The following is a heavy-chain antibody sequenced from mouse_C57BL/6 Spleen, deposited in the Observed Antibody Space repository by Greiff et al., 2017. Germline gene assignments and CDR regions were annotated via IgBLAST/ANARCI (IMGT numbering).Heavy chain of an antibody. CDR2: INPGSGGT. Sequence: QVQLQQSGAELVRPGTSVKVSCKASGYAFTNYLIEWVKQRPGQGLEWIGVINPGSGGTNYNEKFKGKATLTADKSSSTAYMQLSSLTSEDSAVYFRGRGGKAQATDYYAMDYRGQGTSVTVSS. V-gene: IGHV1-54*01. J-gene: IGHJ4*01. CDR3: GRGGKAQATDYYAMDY. CDR1: GYAFTNYL. D-gene: IGHD3-2*02.